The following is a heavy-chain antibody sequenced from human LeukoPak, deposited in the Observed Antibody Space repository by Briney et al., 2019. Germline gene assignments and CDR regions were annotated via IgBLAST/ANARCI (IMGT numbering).Heavy chain of an antibody. Sequence: GGSLRLSCAASGFTFSTYAITWVRQGPGKGLEWVSAIRPDGDRTYDANSVRGRFTIYRDNSKETVYLQINGLIDEDTAVYYCAREESGTRGWYTVDYWGQGTLVTVSS. CDR3: AREESGTRGWYTVDY. V-gene: IGHV3-23*01. J-gene: IGHJ4*02. CDR2: IRPDGDRT. CDR1: GFTFSTYA. D-gene: IGHD6-19*01.